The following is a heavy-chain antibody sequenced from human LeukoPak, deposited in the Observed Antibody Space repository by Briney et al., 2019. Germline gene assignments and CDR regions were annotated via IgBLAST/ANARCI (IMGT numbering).Heavy chain of an antibody. V-gene: IGHV3-48*03. J-gene: IGHJ4*02. Sequence: GGSLRLSCAASGFTFSSYEMNWVRQATGKGLEWVSYISSSGSTIYYADSVKGRFTISRDNAKHSVYLQMNSLRVEDTAVYFCARDYIGGWNDHWGEGTLVTVSS. CDR3: ARDYIGGWNDH. CDR1: GFTFSSYE. CDR2: ISSSGSTI. D-gene: IGHD3-16*01.